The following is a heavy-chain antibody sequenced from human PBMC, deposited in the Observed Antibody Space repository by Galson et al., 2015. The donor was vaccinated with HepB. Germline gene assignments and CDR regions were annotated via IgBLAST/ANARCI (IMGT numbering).Heavy chain of an antibody. D-gene: IGHD3-3*01. V-gene: IGHV1-69*13. CDR3: SRDSAIFGVVARGTY. CDR2: IIPIFGTP. CDR1: GGSFSSYA. Sequence: SVKVSCKASGGSFSSYAFNWVRQAPGQGLEWMGRIIPIFGTPNYAQKFQGRVTITADESTSTAYMELSSLSSEDTAVYYCSRDSAIFGVVARGTYWGKGTTVTVSS. J-gene: IGHJ6*04.